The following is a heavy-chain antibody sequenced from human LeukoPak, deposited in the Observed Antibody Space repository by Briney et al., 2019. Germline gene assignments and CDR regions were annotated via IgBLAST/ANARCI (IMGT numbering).Heavy chain of an antibody. D-gene: IGHD3-10*01. J-gene: IGHJ4*02. CDR2: IKQDGSEK. V-gene: IGHV3-7*01. CDR1: GFTFSNYR. Sequence: GGSLRLSCAASGFTFSNYRMSWVRQAPGKGLEWVANIKQDGSEKYYVDSVKGRFTISRDNAKNSLYLQMNSLRAEDTAVYYCAREVRGVIIRNPRFDYWGQGTLVTVSS. CDR3: AREVRGVIIRNPRFDY.